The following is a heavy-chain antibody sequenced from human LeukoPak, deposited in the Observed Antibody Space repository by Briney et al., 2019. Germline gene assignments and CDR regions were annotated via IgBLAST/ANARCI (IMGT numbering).Heavy chain of an antibody. CDR3: AGAIYGDYVGAFDI. J-gene: IGHJ3*02. CDR2: IYSGGST. V-gene: IGHV3-53*03. D-gene: IGHD4-17*01. CDR1: RFTLSSNF. Sequence: PGGSLRLSCAASRFTLSSNFLSRVRQAPGKGLEWVSVIYSGGSTYYADSVKGRFTISRDNSKNTLYLQMNSLRAEDTAVYYCAGAIYGDYVGAFDIWGQGTMVTVSS.